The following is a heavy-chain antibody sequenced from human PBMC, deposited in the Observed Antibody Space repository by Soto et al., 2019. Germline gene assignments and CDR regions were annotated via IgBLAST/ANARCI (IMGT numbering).Heavy chain of an antibody. Sequence: PGGSLRLSCAASGFTFSSYGMHWVRQAPGKGLEWVAVISYDGSNKYYADSVKGRFTISRDNSKNTLYLQMNSLRAEDTAVYYCAKDFGPLLRYFDWSTFDYWGQGTLVTVSS. CDR3: AKDFGPLLRYFDWSTFDY. J-gene: IGHJ4*02. V-gene: IGHV3-30*18. CDR2: ISYDGSNK. D-gene: IGHD3-9*01. CDR1: GFTFSSYG.